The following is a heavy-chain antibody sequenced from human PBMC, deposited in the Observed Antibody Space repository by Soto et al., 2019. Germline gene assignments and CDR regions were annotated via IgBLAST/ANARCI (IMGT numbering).Heavy chain of an antibody. CDR1: GFTFSSYW. D-gene: IGHD2-2*01. J-gene: IGHJ5*02. V-gene: IGHV3-7*01. CDR3: ARDRKISRYCSSTSCFSNWFDP. Sequence: GGSLRLSCAASGFTFSSYWMSWVRQAPGKGLEWVANIKQDGSEKYYVDSVKGRFTISRDNAKNSLYLQMNSLRAEDTAVYYCARDRKISRYCSSTSCFSNWFDPWGQGTRVTVAS. CDR2: IKQDGSEK.